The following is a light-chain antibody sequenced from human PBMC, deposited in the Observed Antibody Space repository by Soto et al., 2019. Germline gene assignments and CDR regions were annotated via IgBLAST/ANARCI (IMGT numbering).Light chain of an antibody. V-gene: IGLV1-51*01. CDR2: DNN. CDR1: SSDIGNNY. Sequence: QSVLTQPASVSAAPGQKVTISCSGTSSDIGNNYVAWYQQLPGTAPRLLIYDNNNRPSGIPDRFSGSKSGTSATLGITGLQTGDEADYYCGTWDSSLSAVVFGVGTKLTVL. J-gene: IGLJ2*01. CDR3: GTWDSSLSAVV.